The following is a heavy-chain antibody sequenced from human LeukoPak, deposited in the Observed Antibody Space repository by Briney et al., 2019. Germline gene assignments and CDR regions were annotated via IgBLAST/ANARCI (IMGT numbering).Heavy chain of an antibody. J-gene: IGHJ5*01. CDR2: ISGRGGNT. V-gene: IGHV3-23*01. CDR1: GLTFNNYA. Sequence: GGSLRLSCAASGLTFNNYALTWIRQAPGKGLEWVSSISGRGGNTYYADSVKGRFTISRDDSKNTLFLQMNSLRAEDTAVYYCATGYSDSLRSPLDSWGQGTLATVSS. D-gene: IGHD3-22*01. CDR3: ATGYSDSLRSPLDS.